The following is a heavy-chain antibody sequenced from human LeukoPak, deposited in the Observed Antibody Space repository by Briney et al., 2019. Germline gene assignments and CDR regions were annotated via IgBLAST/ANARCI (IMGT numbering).Heavy chain of an antibody. CDR3: ARDLVDYDSSGYYGEVDY. Sequence: GGSLRLSCAVSGFIFSSSAMSWVRQAPGKGLEWVSAISGGGDDTSYADSARGRFTVSRDNSKNTLYLQMNSLRAEDTAVYYCARDLVDYDSSGYYGEVDYWGQGTLVTVSS. CDR2: ISGGGDDT. CDR1: GFIFSSSA. D-gene: IGHD3-22*01. J-gene: IGHJ4*02. V-gene: IGHV3-23*01.